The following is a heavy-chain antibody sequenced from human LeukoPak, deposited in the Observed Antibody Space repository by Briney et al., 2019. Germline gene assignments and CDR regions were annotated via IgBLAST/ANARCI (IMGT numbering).Heavy chain of an antibody. CDR3: ARGYISSWYLD. D-gene: IGHD6-13*01. V-gene: IGHV3-21*01. Sequence: GGSLRLSCAGSGFNFSSYSMSWVRQAPWKGLEFVSSISSSSSFIYYADSVKGRFTISRDNAKKSLSLQMNSLRADDTAVYYCARGYISSWYLDWGQGTLVTVSS. CDR1: GFNFSSYS. CDR2: ISSSSSFI. J-gene: IGHJ4*02.